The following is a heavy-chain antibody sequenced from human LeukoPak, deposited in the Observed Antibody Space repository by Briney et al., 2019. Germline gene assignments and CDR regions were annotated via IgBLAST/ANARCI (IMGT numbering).Heavy chain of an antibody. CDR2: INPNSGGT. D-gene: IGHD3-22*01. CDR1: GYTFTGYY. CDR3: ARGTDYYDSSGYHCHFDY. Sequence: ASVKVSCKASGYTFTGYYMHWVRQAPGQGLEWMGWINPNSGGTNYAQKFQGRVTMTRDTSISTAYMELSRLRSDDTAVYYCARGTDYYDSSGYHCHFDYWGQGTLVTVSS. V-gene: IGHV1-2*02. J-gene: IGHJ4*02.